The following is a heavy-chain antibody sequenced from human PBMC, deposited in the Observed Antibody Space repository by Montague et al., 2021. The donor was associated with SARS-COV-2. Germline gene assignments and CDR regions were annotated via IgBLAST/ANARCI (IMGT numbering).Heavy chain of an antibody. V-gene: IGHV2-5*02. CDR3: AHKLYGINRRWFDP. CDR1: GFSLSTHGVG. J-gene: IGHJ5*02. CDR2: IYWDDNK. D-gene: IGHD1-14*01. Sequence: PALVKPTQTLTLTCTSSGFSLSTHGVGVAWIRQPPGKALEWLALIYWDDNKHYSPSLKTRLSIAKDTSKKEVVLTMTNMDPVDTATYYCAHKLYGINRRWFDPWGQGTLVTVSS.